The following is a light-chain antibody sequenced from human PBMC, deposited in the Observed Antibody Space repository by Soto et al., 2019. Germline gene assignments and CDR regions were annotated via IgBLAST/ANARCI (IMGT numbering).Light chain of an antibody. CDR1: QGIRNE. CDR3: QQYYSYPQT. V-gene: IGKV1-6*01. CDR2: AAS. Sequence: AIQMTQSPSSLSASVGDRVTITCRASQGIRNELGWYQQKPGKAPKFLIYAASSLQSGVPSRFSGSGSGTEFTLSISCLQSEDFATYYCQQYYSYPQTFGQGTKVDIK. J-gene: IGKJ1*01.